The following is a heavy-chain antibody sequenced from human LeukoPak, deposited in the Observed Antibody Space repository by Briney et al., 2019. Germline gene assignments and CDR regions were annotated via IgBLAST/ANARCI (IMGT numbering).Heavy chain of an antibody. V-gene: IGHV4-59*01. CDR3: ARLFTGSSSLVPDY. Sequence: SETLSLTCTVSGGSMNSYYWSWIRQPPGKGLQLIGYIYYSGSTNYNPSLKSRVTLSIDTSKNQFSLRLSSVTAADTAVYYCARLFTGSSSLVPDYWGQGTLVTVSS. CDR1: GGSMNSYY. D-gene: IGHD6-6*01. J-gene: IGHJ4*02. CDR2: IYYSGST.